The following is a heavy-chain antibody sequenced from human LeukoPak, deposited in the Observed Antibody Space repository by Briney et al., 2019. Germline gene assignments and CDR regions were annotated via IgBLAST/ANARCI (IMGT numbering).Heavy chain of an antibody. V-gene: IGHV3-30-3*01. CDR3: ARAPIAAPQMYYFDY. CDR2: ISYDGSNK. CDR1: GFTFSSYA. D-gene: IGHD6-13*01. J-gene: IGHJ4*02. Sequence: QAGGSLRLSCAASGFTFSSYAMHWVRQAPGKGLEWVAVISYDGSNKYYADSVKGRFTISRDNSKNTLYLQMNSLRAEDTAVYYCARAPIAAPQMYYFDYWGQGTLVTVSS.